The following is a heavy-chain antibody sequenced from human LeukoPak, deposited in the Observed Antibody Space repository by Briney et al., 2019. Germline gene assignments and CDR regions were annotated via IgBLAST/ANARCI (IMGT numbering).Heavy chain of an antibody. V-gene: IGHV3-30-3*01. CDR1: GFTFSGFG. CDR2: ILNDGSTR. D-gene: IGHD4-23*01. CDR3: ARGRGGNGFSHFDY. J-gene: IGHJ4*02. Sequence: QPGRSLRLSCAASGFTFSGFGMHWVRQAPGKGLEWVTFILNDGSTRYYADSVKGRFTISRDNSKNTLFLQMDSLRPEDTGAYYCARGRGGNGFSHFDYWGQGTLVTVSS.